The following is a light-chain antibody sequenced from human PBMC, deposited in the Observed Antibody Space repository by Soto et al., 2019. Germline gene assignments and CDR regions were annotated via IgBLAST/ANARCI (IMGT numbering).Light chain of an antibody. J-gene: IGKJ5*01. CDR1: QSVLDSSNNRNY. CDR2: WAS. Sequence: DIVMTQSPASLAVSLGERATINCKSSQSVLDSSNNRNYLAWYQQKPGQPPKLLIYWASTRESGVPGRFRGSGSGTDFTLPINSLQAEDVAVYYCQQYYSTSSITFGQGTRLEIK. CDR3: QQYYSTSSIT. V-gene: IGKV4-1*01.